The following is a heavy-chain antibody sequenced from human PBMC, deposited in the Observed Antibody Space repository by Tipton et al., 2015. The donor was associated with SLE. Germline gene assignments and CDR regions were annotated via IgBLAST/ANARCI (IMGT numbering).Heavy chain of an antibody. J-gene: IGHJ6*02. V-gene: IGHV3-30*02. CDR3: GKDREIPTARDYSGMDV. CDR2: MRFEGSYE. D-gene: IGHD2-2*01. Sequence: SGFSFYSYGIHWVRQAPGKGLEWVAFMRFEGSYEYFADSVQGRFTISRDNSKNTLYLQMNSLRVEDTAVYYCGKDREIPTARDYSGMDVWGQGTTVTVSS. CDR1: GFSFYSYG.